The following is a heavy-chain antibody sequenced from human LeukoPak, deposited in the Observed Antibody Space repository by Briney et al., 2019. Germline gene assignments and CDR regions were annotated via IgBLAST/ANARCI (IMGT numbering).Heavy chain of an antibody. Sequence: ASVKVSCKASGYTFTGYYMHWVRQAPGQGLEWMGWINPNSGGTNFAQNFQGRVTMTRDTSISTAYMELSRLTSDDTAVYYCARLTKNDSGSFRFGKKKRGYMDVWGKGTTVTISS. D-gene: IGHD3-10*01. CDR1: GYTFTGYY. CDR2: INPNSGGT. V-gene: IGHV1-2*02. J-gene: IGHJ6*03. CDR3: ARLTKNDSGSFRFGKKKRGYMDV.